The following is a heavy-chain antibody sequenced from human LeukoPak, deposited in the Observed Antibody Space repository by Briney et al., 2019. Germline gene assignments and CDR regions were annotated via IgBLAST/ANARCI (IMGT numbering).Heavy chain of an antibody. V-gene: IGHV7-4-1*02. D-gene: IGHD6-19*01. J-gene: IGHJ4*02. CDR3: ARAFGWYASNYFDY. CDR1: GYTFISYA. Sequence: GASVRVSCKASGYTFISYAMNWVRQAPGQGLEWMGWINTNTGNPTYAQGFTGRFVFSLDTSVSTAYLQISSLKAEDTAVYYCARAFGWYASNYFDYWGQGTLVTVSS. CDR2: INTNTGNP.